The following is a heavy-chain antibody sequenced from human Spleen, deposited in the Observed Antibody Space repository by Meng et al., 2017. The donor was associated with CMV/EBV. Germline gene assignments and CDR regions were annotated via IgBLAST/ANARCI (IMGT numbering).Heavy chain of an antibody. CDR2: IKQDGIEK. CDR1: GFTFNNYW. CDR3: LGSWSH. D-gene: IGHD6-13*01. Sequence: GGSLRLSCAASGFTFNNYWMTWVRQAPGKGLEWVANIKQDGIEKYYVDSVRGRFTISRDNAKNSLYLQMNSLRAEDTAVYYCLGSWSHWGQGTLVTVSS. J-gene: IGHJ4*02. V-gene: IGHV3-7*01.